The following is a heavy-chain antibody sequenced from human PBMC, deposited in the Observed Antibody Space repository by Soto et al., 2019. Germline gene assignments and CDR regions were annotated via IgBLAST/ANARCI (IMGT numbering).Heavy chain of an antibody. V-gene: IGHV4-34*01. Sequence: SETLSLTCAVYGGSFSGYYWTWIRQPPGTGLEWIGEINHSGSTNYNPSLKSRVTISVDRSTNQFSLKLSSVTAADTAVYYCARSASTVKTLDYWGQGTLVTVSS. CDR3: ARSASTVKTLDY. J-gene: IGHJ4*02. CDR2: INHSGST. D-gene: IGHD2-2*01. CDR1: GGSFSGYY.